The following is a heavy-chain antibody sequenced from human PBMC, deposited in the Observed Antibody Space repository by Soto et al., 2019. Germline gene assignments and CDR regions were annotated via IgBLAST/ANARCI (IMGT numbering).Heavy chain of an antibody. D-gene: IGHD3-3*01. J-gene: IGHJ1*01. CDR2: ISSSSTI. CDR1: GFTFSSYS. V-gene: IGHV3-48*01. Sequence: PGGSLRLSCAASGFTFSSYSMNRVRQAPGKGLEWVSYISSSSTIYYADSVKGRFTISRDNAKNSLYLQMNSLRAEDTAVYYCARPYYDFWSGYYDYFQHWGQGTLVTVSS. CDR3: ARPYYDFWSGYYDYFQH.